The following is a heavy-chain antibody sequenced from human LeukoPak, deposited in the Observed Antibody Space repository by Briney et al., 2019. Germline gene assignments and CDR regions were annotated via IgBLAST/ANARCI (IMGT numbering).Heavy chain of an antibody. J-gene: IGHJ4*02. D-gene: IGHD4-17*01. V-gene: IGHV3-23*01. CDR2: ISDSGGST. Sequence: GGSLRLSCAASGFTFSNYAMSWVRQAPGKGLEWVSTISDSGGSTYYAGSVKGRFTISRDNSKNTLYLQMNSLRAEDTAVYYCAKRGTVTTFGHCDYWGQGTLVTVSS. CDR1: GFTFSNYA. CDR3: AKRGTVTTFGHCDY.